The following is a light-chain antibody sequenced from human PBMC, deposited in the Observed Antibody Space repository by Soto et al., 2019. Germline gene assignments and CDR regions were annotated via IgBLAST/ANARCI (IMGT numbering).Light chain of an antibody. Sequence: EIVLTQSPGTLSLSPGERATLSCRASQSLYRSFLAWYQQKPGQAPRLLIFGASTRATDIPDRFSGSGSGTDFTLTISRLEPEDFAVYYCQQYDSSPLTFGQGTKVEIK. CDR3: QQYDSSPLT. V-gene: IGKV3-20*01. CDR1: QSLYRSF. CDR2: GAS. J-gene: IGKJ1*01.